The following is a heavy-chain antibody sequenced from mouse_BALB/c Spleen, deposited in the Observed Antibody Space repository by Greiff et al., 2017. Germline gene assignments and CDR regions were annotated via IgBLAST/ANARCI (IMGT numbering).Heavy chain of an antibody. CDR3: ASPHYYGSRDYAMDY. D-gene: IGHD1-1*01. CDR1: GYTFTDYA. J-gene: IGHJ4*01. V-gene: IGHV1S137*01. Sequence: QVQLQQSGAELVRPGVSVKISCKGSGYTFTDYAMHWVKQSHAKSLEWIGVISTYYGDASYNQKFKGKATMTVDKSSSTAYMELARLTSEDSAIYYCASPHYYGSRDYAMDYWGQGTSVTVSS. CDR2: ISTYYGDA.